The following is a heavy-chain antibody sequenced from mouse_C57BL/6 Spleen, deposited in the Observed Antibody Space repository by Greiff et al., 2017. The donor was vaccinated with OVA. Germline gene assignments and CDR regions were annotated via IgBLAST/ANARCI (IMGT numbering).Heavy chain of an antibody. D-gene: IGHD3-2*02. Sequence: VQLQQSGAELVKPGASVKLSCKASGYTFTSYWMQWVKQRPGQGLEWIGEIDPSDSYTNYNQKFKGKATLTVDTSSSTAYMQLSSLTSEDSAVYYCARRKADSSGYDYFDYWGQGTTLTVSS. CDR1: GYTFTSYW. CDR3: ARRKADSSGYDYFDY. J-gene: IGHJ2*01. V-gene: IGHV1-50*01. CDR2: IDPSDSYT.